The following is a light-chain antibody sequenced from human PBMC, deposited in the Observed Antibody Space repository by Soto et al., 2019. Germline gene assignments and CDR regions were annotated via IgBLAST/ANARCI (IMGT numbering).Light chain of an antibody. J-gene: IGLJ1*01. CDR2: ETS. CDR3: FSFTSTNTHV. Sequence: QTVVTQPASVSGSPGQSVTISCTGTSSDFGSYKFVSWYQHHPGKVPKVIIYETSKRPSGVSDRFSGSKSGNTASLTISGLQAEDEADYYCFSFTSTNTHVFGSGTKRTV. CDR1: SSDFGSYKF. V-gene: IGLV2-23*01.